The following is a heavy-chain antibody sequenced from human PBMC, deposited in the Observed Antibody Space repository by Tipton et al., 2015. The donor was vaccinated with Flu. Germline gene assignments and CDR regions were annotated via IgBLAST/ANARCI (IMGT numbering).Heavy chain of an antibody. CDR2: IYTSGST. V-gene: IGHV4-61*02. CDR3: ARRDYSNYVSEPHNWFDP. CDR1: GGSISSGSYY. D-gene: IGHD4-11*01. J-gene: IGHJ5*01. Sequence: TLSLTCTVSGGSISSGSYYWSWIRQPAGKGLEWIGRIYTSGSTNYNPSLKSRATISLDTSKNQFSLELTSVTAADTAVYYCARRDYSNYVSEPHNWFDPWGQGILVTVSS.